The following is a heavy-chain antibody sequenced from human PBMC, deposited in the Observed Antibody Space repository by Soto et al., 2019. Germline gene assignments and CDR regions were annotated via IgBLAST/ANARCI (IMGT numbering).Heavy chain of an antibody. CDR3: TTLSITIFGVVLMDV. D-gene: IGHD3-3*01. V-gene: IGHV3-15*07. CDR2: IKSKTDGGTT. CDR1: GFTFSNAW. Sequence: LRLSCAASGFTFSNAWMNWVRQAPGKGLEWVGRIKSKTDGGTTDYAAPVKGRFTISRDDSKNTLYLQMNSLKTEDTAVYYCTTLSITIFGVVLMDVWGQGTTVTVSS. J-gene: IGHJ6*02.